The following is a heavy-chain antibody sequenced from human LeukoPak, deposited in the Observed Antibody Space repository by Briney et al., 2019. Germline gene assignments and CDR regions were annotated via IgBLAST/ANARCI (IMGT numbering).Heavy chain of an antibody. D-gene: IGHD2-2*01. CDR3: ARAYRYCSSTSCYSGLSWFDP. CDR1: GFTFSSYA. Sequence: GGSLRLSCAASGFTFSSYAMSWVRQAPGKGLEWVAVISYDGSNKYYADSVKGRFTISRDNSKNTLYLQMNSLRAEDTAVYYCARAYRYCSSTSCYSGLSWFDPWGQGTLVTVSS. J-gene: IGHJ5*02. V-gene: IGHV3-30*04. CDR2: ISYDGSNK.